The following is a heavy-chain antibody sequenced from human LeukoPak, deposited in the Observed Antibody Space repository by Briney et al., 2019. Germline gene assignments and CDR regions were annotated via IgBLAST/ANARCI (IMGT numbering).Heavy chain of an antibody. CDR3: AKGRGSNWFTSSYSMDV. CDR1: GFTFSFSA. V-gene: IGHV3-23*01. D-gene: IGHD6-13*01. Sequence: GGSLRLSCAASGFTFSFSAMTWVRQPPGKGLEWVSPISGSGGSSYYADSVKGRFTISRDNSKNTLYLQMNSLRAEDTAVYYCAKGRGSNWFTSSYSMDVWGKGTTVTVSS. CDR2: ISGSGGSS. J-gene: IGHJ6*03.